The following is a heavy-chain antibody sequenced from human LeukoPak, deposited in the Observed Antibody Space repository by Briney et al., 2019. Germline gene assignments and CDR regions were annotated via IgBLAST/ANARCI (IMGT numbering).Heavy chain of an antibody. CDR2: INSDGSST. V-gene: IGHV3-74*01. D-gene: IGHD2-2*01. CDR1: GFTFSSYW. J-gene: IGHJ4*02. CDR3: AKDKAPAATRLLTH. Sequence: GGSLRLSCAASGFTFSSYWMHWVRQAPGKGLVWVSRINSDGSSTSYADSVKGRFTISRDNAKNTLYLQMNSLRAEDTALYYCAKDKAPAATRLLTHWGQGTLVTVSS.